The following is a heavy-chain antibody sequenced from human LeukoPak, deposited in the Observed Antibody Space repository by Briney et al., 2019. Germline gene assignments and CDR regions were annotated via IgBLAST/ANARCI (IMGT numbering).Heavy chain of an antibody. Sequence: TSETLSLTCAVYGGSFSGYYWSWIRQPPGKGLEWIGEINHSGSTNYNPSLKSRVTISVDTSKNQFSLKLSSVTAADTAVYYCARGRSGPYCSGGSCYSGFDYWGQGTLVTVSS. CDR2: INHSGST. CDR1: GGSFSGYY. V-gene: IGHV4-34*01. CDR3: ARGRSGPYCSGGSCYSGFDY. J-gene: IGHJ4*02. D-gene: IGHD2-15*01.